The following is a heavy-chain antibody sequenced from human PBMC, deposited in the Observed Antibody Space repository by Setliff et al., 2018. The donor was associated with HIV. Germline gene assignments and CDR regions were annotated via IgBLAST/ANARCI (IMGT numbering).Heavy chain of an antibody. J-gene: IGHJ3*01. Sequence: RASVKVSCKASGYTFTDYYIHWVRQAPGQGLEWMGWINSASGGTNYAQNFQGRVTVTRDTSASTAYMELRSLRSDDTAVYYCARDDGGYNYAEAFDVWGQGTMVTVSS. D-gene: IGHD3-16*01. CDR3: ARDDGGYNYAEAFDV. V-gene: IGHV1-2*02. CDR1: GYTFTDYY. CDR2: INSASGGT.